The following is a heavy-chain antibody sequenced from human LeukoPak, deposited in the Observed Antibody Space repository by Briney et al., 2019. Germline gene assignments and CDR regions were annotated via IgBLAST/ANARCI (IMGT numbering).Heavy chain of an antibody. D-gene: IGHD3-10*01. Sequence: GGSLRLSCAASGFAFSSYEMNWVRQAPGKGLEWVSYISSSGSTIYYADSVKGRFTISRDNAKNSLYLQMNSLRAEDTAVYYCAELGITMIRGLTLDVWGKGTTVTVSS. V-gene: IGHV3-48*03. J-gene: IGHJ6*04. CDR3: AELGITMIRGLTLDV. CDR2: ISSSGSTI. CDR1: GFAFSSYE.